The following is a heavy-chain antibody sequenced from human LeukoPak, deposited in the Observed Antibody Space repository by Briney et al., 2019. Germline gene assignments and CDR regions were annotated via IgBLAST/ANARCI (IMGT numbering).Heavy chain of an antibody. D-gene: IGHD6-19*01. CDR3: ARERPEYSSGWYFFDY. CDR1: GGTFSSYA. V-gene: IGHV1-69*04. CDR2: IIPILGIA. J-gene: IGHJ4*02. Sequence: ASVKVSCKASGGTFSSYAISWVRQAPGQGLEWMGRIIPILGIANYAQKFQGRVTITADKSTSTAYMELSSLRSEDTAVYYCARERPEYSSGWYFFDYWGQGTLVTVSS.